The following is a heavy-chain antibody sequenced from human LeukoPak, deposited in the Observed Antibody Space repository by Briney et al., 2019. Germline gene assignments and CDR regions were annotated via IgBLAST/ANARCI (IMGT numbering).Heavy chain of an antibody. J-gene: IGHJ6*02. V-gene: IGHV3-23*01. D-gene: IGHD3-9*01. CDR2: ISGSGGST. CDR3: AKESSDILTYGMDV. Sequence: GGSLRLSCAASGFTFSNYAMSWVRQAPGKGLEWVSVISGSGGSTYYADSVKGRFTISRDNSKNTLYLQMSSLRAEDTAVYYCAKESSDILTYGMDVWGQGTTVTVS. CDR1: GFTFSNYA.